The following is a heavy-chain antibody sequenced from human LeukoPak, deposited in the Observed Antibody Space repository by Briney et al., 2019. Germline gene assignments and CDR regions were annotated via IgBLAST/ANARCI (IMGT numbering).Heavy chain of an antibody. Sequence: GASVKVSCKASGYTFTGYYMHWVRQAPGQGLEWMGWINPNSGGTNYAQKFQGRVTMTRDTSISTAYMELSRLRSDDTAVYYCARDLQPYIVQMVYGPDYWGQGTLVTVSS. CDR1: GYTFTGYY. J-gene: IGHJ4*02. CDR3: ARDLQPYIVQMVYGPDY. CDR2: INPNSGGT. D-gene: IGHD2-8*01. V-gene: IGHV1-2*02.